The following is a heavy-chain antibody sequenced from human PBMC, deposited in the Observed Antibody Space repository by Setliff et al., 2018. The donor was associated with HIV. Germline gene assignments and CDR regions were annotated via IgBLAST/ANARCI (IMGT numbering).Heavy chain of an antibody. V-gene: IGHV4-39*01. J-gene: IGHJ4*02. CDR1: GDSISRSSYY. D-gene: IGHD4-4*01. CDR3: ARGATTAGLIDY. Sequence: SETLSLTCTVSGDSISRSSYYWGWIRQPPGKGLEWVGNIYYIGITNYYPSLESRVTISVDTSKNQFSLKVNSVTAADTAVYYCARGATTAGLIDYWGQGTLVTVSS. CDR2: IYYIGIT.